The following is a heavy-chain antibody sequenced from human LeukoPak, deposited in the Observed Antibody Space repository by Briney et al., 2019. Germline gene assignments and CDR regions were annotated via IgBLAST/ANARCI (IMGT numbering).Heavy chain of an antibody. Sequence: PGGSLRLSCAASGFTFSSSAMSWVRQAPGKGLEWVSGISNSGDSTYYADSVKGRFTISRDNSKNTLYLQMNSLRAEDTAVYFCTSSSSSLPYYFDFWGQGSLVAVSS. J-gene: IGHJ4*02. D-gene: IGHD6-6*01. V-gene: IGHV3-23*01. CDR2: ISNSGDST. CDR3: TSSSSSLPYYFDF. CDR1: GFTFSSSA.